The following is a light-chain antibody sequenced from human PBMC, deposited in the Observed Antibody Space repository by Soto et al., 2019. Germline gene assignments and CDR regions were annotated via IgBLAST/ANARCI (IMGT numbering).Light chain of an antibody. Sequence: QSALTQPPSASGSPGQSVTISCTGTSSDVGAYNSVSWYQQYPGKAPKLMIYEGTERPSGVPDRFSGSKSGNTASLTVSGPRGGDGADFFRSSNAGHPLLIFGGGPQLPLL. J-gene: IGLJ7*01. V-gene: IGLV2-8*01. CDR1: SSDVGAYNS. CDR2: EGT. CDR3: SSNAGHPLLI.